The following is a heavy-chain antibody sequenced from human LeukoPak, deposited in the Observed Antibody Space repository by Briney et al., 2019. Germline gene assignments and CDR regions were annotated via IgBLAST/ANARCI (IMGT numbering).Heavy chain of an antibody. J-gene: IGHJ4*02. CDR3: ARAYCSGGSCYLVDY. D-gene: IGHD2-15*01. Sequence: PGGSLRLSCAASGFTFSSYWMHWVRQAPGKGLVWVSRINSDGSSTSYADSVKGRFTISRDNAKNTLYLQMNSLRAEDTALYYCARAYCSGGSCYLVDYWGQGTLVTVSS. CDR2: INSDGSST. CDR1: GFTFSSYW. V-gene: IGHV3-74*01.